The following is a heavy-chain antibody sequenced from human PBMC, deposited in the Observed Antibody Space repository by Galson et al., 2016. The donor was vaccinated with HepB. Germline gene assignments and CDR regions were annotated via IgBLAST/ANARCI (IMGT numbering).Heavy chain of an antibody. CDR2: IYGDDDK. D-gene: IGHD1-14*01. CDR3: AHRQRGTTFDY. V-gene: IGHV2-5*02. Sequence: PALVKPTQTLTLTCNFSGFSLTSGVVGVGWLRQPPGKALEWLALIYGDDDKTFSPSLRSRVTITKDTSKNQVVLRLTNVDPLDTATYFCAHRQRGTTFDYWGQGLLVAVSS. J-gene: IGHJ4*02. CDR1: GFSLTSGVVG.